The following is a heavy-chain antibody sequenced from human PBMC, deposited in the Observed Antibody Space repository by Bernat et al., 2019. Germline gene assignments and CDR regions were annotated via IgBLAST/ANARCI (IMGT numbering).Heavy chain of an antibody. CDR2: ISGGGGTT. CDR1: GFTFSSYA. D-gene: IGHD6-13*01. Sequence: EVQLLESGGGLVQPGGSLRLSCAASGFTFSSYAMSWVRQAPGKGLEWVSTISGGGGTTYYADSVKGRFTISRDNSNNTLYLQMNSLRAEDSAVYYCAKDRAAGNSYYFDYWGQGTLVTVSS. J-gene: IGHJ4*02. V-gene: IGHV3-23*01. CDR3: AKDRAAGNSYYFDY.